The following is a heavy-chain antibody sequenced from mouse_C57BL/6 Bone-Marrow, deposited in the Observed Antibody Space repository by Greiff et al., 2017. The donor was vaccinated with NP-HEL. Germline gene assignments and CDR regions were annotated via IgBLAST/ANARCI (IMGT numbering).Heavy chain of an antibody. CDR1: GYAFSSSW. V-gene: IGHV1-82*01. CDR3: ARPLYDYDGRMDY. D-gene: IGHD2-4*01. J-gene: IGHJ4*01. Sequence: QVQLQQSGPELVKPGASVKISCKASGYAFSSSWLNWVKQRPGKGLEWIGRIYPGNGGTNYNGRFKGRATLTADKSSSTAYMQLSSLTSEDAAVYFCARPLYDYDGRMDYWGQGTSVTVSS. CDR2: IYPGNGGT.